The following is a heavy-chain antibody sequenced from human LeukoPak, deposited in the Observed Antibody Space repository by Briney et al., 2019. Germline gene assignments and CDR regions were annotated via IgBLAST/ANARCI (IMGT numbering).Heavy chain of an antibody. J-gene: IGHJ5*02. Sequence: GASVKVSCKASGYTFTSYGISWVRQAPGQGLEWMGWISAYNGNTNYAQKLQGRVTMTTDTSTSTAYMELRSLRSGDTAVYYCARDREGRRLNWFDPWGQGTLVTVSS. CDR2: ISAYNGNT. CDR1: GYTFTSYG. V-gene: IGHV1-18*01. D-gene: IGHD5-12*01. CDR3: ARDREGRRLNWFDP.